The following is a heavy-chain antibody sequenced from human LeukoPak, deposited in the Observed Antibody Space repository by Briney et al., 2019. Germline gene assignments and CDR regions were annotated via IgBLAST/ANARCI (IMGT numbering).Heavy chain of an antibody. CDR2: ISGSGGGT. Sequence: GGSLRLSCAASGFTFSSYAMSWVRQAPGKGLEWVSAISGSGGGTYYADSVKGRFTISRDNSKNTLYLQMNSLRAEDTAVYYCAKDQLGFGELFPKVFDYWGQGTLVTVSS. CDR3: AKDQLGFGELFPKVFDY. CDR1: GFTFSSYA. V-gene: IGHV3-23*01. J-gene: IGHJ4*02. D-gene: IGHD3-10*01.